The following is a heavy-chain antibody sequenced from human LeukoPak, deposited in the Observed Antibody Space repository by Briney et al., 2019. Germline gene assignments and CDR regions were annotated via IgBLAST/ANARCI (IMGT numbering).Heavy chain of an antibody. D-gene: IGHD2-2*01. CDR2: ISSSSSYI. V-gene: IGHV3-21*01. J-gene: IGHJ4*02. CDR1: GFTFSSYS. Sequence: GGSLRLSCAASGFTFSSYSMNWVRQAPGKGLEWVSSISSSSSYIYYADSVKGRFTISRDNAKNSLYLQMNSLRAEDTAVYYCARALWDIVVVPAAVDYWGQGTLVTVSS. CDR3: ARALWDIVVVPAAVDY.